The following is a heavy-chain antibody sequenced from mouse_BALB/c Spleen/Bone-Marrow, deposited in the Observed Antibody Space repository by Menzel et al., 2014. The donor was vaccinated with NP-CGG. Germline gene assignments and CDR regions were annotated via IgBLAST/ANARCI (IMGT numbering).Heavy chain of an antibody. CDR3: ARYRSYAMDY. CDR1: GYTFSSLW. J-gene: IGHJ4*01. D-gene: IGHD2-14*01. CDR2: ILPGSNSI. Sequence: QVQLQQSGAELMKPGASVKISCKATGYTFSSLWIEWLKQRPGHGLEWIEEILPGSNSINYNEKFKGKATFTADTSSNTAYMQLSSLTSEDSAVYYCARYRSYAMDYWGQGTSVTVSS. V-gene: IGHV1-9*01.